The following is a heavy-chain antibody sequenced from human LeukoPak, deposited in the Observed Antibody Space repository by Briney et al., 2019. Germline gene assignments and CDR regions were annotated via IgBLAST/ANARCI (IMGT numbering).Heavy chain of an antibody. V-gene: IGHV4-30-2*01. D-gene: IGHD6-13*01. CDR2: IYHSGST. CDR3: ARVGSSRYFDY. J-gene: IGHJ4*02. CDR1: GGSISSGGYS. Sequence: SETLSLTCAVSGGSISSGGYSWSWIRQPPGKGLEWIGYIYHSGSTYYNPSLKNRVTISVDRSKNQFSLKLSSVTAADTAVYYCARVGSSRYFDYWGQGTLVTVSS.